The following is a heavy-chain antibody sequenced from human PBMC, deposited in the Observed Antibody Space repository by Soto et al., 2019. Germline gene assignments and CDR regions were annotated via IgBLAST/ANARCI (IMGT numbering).Heavy chain of an antibody. V-gene: IGHV3-7*01. D-gene: IGHD3-10*01. Sequence: EVQLVESGGGLVQPGGSLRLSCAVSGFNFSNYWMTWVRQAPGKGLEWVANIKEDGSEKYYVDSVKGRFTISRDNTENSLYLQMNSLRAEDTAVYYCARDRKVLWFGEMGTYDYWGQGTLATVSS. CDR3: ARDRKVLWFGEMGTYDY. CDR2: IKEDGSEK. CDR1: GFNFSNYW. J-gene: IGHJ4*02.